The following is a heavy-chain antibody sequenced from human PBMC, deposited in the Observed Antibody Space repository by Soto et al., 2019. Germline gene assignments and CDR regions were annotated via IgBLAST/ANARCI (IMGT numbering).Heavy chain of an antibody. D-gene: IGHD2-15*01. CDR1: GYTFTSYY. CDR2: INPSGGST. Sequence: ASVKVSCKASGYTFTSYYLHWVRQAPGQGLEWMGIINPSGGSTNYAQELQGRVTMTRDTSTSTVYMDLSSLGSEDTAVYYCARGLLKDALDIWGQGTMVTVSS. J-gene: IGHJ3*02. CDR3: ARGLLKDALDI. V-gene: IGHV1-46*01.